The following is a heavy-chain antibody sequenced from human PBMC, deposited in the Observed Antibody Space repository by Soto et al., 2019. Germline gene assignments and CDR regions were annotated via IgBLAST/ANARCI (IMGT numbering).Heavy chain of an antibody. CDR1: GGSFSGYY. J-gene: IGHJ5*02. Sequence: SETLSLTCAVYGGSFSGYYWSWIRQPPGKGLEWIGEINHSGSTIYNPSLKSRVTISVDTSKNQFSLKLSSVTAADTAVYDCAREARTNWFDPWGQGTLVTVSS. CDR3: AREARTNWFDP. CDR2: INHSGST. V-gene: IGHV4-34*01.